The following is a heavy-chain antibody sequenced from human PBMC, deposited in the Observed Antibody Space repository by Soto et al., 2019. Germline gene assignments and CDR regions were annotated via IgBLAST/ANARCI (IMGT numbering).Heavy chain of an antibody. D-gene: IGHD1-26*01. CDR3: ARASHPLEWERTVGYYFDY. J-gene: IGHJ4*02. Sequence: QVQLQESGPGLVKPSQTLSLTCTVSGGSISSGGYYWSWIRQHPGKGLEWIGYIYYSGSTYYNPSLKSRVTISVDTSKNQFSLKLSSVTAADTAVYYCARASHPLEWERTVGYYFDYWGQGTLVTVSS. CDR2: IYYSGST. V-gene: IGHV4-31*03. CDR1: GGSISSGGYY.